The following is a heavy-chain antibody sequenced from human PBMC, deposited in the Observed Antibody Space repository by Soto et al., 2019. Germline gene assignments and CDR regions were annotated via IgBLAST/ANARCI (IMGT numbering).Heavy chain of an antibody. CDR3: TRGIVVVTEAEFDYYGMDV. Sequence: EVQLVESGGGLVQPGGSLKLSCAASGFTFSASAMHWVRQASGKGPEWVGRIRSKANSYATAYAASVKGRFTISRDDSKNTAYLQMNSLKPEDTAVYYCTRGIVVVTEAEFDYYGMDVWGQGTTVTVSS. D-gene: IGHD2-21*02. J-gene: IGHJ6*02. CDR1: GFTFSASA. V-gene: IGHV3-73*02. CDR2: IRSKANSYAT.